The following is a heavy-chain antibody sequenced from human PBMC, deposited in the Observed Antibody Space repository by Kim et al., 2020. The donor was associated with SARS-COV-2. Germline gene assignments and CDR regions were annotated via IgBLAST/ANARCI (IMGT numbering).Heavy chain of an antibody. CDR2: ISAYNGNT. CDR3: ARPLNYDILTGYPYDAFDI. Sequence: ASVKVSCKASGYTFTSYGISWVRQAPGQGLEWMGLISAYNGNTHYAPKLKGRVTMTTDTSTSTAYMELRSLRSDDTAVYYCARPLNYDILTGYPYDAFDIWGQGTMVTVSS. CDR1: GYTFTSYG. D-gene: IGHD3-9*01. V-gene: IGHV1-18*01. J-gene: IGHJ3*02.